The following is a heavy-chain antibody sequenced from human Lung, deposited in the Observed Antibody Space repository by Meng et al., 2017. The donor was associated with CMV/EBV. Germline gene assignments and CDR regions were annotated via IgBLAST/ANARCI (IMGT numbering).Heavy chain of an antibody. J-gene: IGHJ6*02. CDR3: AKATVSAAGFPHMDV. CDR2: ISWDGGST. V-gene: IGHV3-43D*03. CDR1: GFTFDDHA. Sequence: GESLKISCVASGFTFDDHAMHWVRQAPGKGLEWISLISWDGGSTYYADSVKGRFTTSRDNSENSLYLQINSLRVEDTAVYYCAKATVSAAGFPHMDVWGQGTTVTVSS. D-gene: IGHD6-13*01.